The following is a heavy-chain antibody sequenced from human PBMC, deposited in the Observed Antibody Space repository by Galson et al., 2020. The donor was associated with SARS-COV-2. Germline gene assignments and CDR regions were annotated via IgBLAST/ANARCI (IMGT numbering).Heavy chain of an antibody. CDR2: ISGSGGST. J-gene: IGHJ6*03. D-gene: IGHD2-21*02. CDR3: AKDWALAYWGGDCSNYMDV. CDR1: GFTFSSYA. Sequence: GESLKISCAASGFTFSSYAMSWVRQAPGKGLEWVSAISGSGGSTYYADSVKGRFTISRDNSKNTLYLQMNSLRAEDTAVYYCAKDWALAYWGGDCSNYMDVWGKGTTVTISS. V-gene: IGHV3-23*01.